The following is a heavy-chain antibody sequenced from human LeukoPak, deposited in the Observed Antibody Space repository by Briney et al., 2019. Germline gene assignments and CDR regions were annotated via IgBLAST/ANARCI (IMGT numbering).Heavy chain of an antibody. CDR1: GFTFSSYW. J-gene: IGHJ6*03. D-gene: IGHD3-22*01. CDR2: IKQDGSEK. V-gene: IGHV3-7*01. Sequence: GSLRLSCAASGFTFSSYWMSWVRQAPGKGLEWVANIKQDGSEKYYVDSVKGRFTISRDNAKNSLYLQMNSLRAEDTAVYYCAREIGIVVVNYYYYMDVWGKGTTVTVSS. CDR3: AREIGIVVVNYYYYMDV.